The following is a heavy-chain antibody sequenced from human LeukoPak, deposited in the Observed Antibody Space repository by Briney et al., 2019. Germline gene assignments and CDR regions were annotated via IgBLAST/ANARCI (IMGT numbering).Heavy chain of an antibody. CDR3: ARDQHTMIQDDAFDI. J-gene: IGHJ3*02. Sequence: SETLSLTCTVSGGSISSYYWSWIRQPAGKGLEWIGRIYTSGSTNYNPSLKSRVTMSVDTSKNQFSLKLSSVTAADTAVYYCARDQHTMIQDDAFDIWGQGTMVTVSS. V-gene: IGHV4-4*07. CDR1: GGSISSYY. CDR2: IYTSGST. D-gene: IGHD3-22*01.